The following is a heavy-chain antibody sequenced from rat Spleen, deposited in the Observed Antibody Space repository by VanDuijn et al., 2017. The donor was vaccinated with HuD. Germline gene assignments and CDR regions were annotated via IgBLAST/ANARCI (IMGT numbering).Heavy chain of an antibody. Sequence: EVQLQESGPCLVNSSQSLSLPCSVPLYSLSSAYRWNWIRKFPGNKREWMGYRNSPGNTNYNPSLKSRISISRDTSKNQFFLQVNSLSTDDTATYYCARSEGTHYYLPFADWGQGTLVTVSS. CDR1: LYSLSSAYR. CDR3: ARSEGTHYYLPFAD. D-gene: IGHD1-6*01. V-gene: IGHV3-3*01. J-gene: IGHJ3*01. CDR2: RNSPGNT.